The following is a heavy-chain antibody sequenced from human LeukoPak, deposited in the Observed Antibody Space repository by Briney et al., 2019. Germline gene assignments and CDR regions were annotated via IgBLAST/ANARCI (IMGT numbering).Heavy chain of an antibody. CDR2: ISGDAITT. V-gene: IGHV3-23*01. CDR3: AKDASPYSNYAVRWFDS. D-gene: IGHD4/OR15-4a*01. J-gene: IGHJ5*01. CDR1: GFSFRTYI. Sequence: GGSLRLSCTASGFSFRTYIMAWVRQVPGKGLEWISAISGDAITTYYAVPVKGRFTISRDNFRNTLSLQMDSLRADDSAVYYSAKDASPYSNYAVRWFDSWGQGTLVTVSS.